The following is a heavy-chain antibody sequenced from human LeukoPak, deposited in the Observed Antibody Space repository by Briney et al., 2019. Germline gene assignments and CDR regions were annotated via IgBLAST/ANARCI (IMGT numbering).Heavy chain of an antibody. CDR3: ARRPLGYCSSTSCLSTSAFDI. CDR1: GYSFTSYW. J-gene: IGHJ3*02. V-gene: IGHV5-10-1*01. Sequence: GESLKISCKGSGYSFTSYWISWVRQMPGKGLEWMGRIDPSDSYTNYSPSFQGHVTISADKSISTAFLQWSSLKASDTAMYYCARRPLGYCSSTSCLSTSAFDIWDQGTMVTVSS. D-gene: IGHD2-2*01. CDR2: IDPSDSYT.